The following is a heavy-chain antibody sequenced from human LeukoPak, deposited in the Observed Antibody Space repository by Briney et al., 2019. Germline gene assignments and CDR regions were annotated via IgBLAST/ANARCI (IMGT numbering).Heavy chain of an antibody. J-gene: IGHJ1*01. CDR3: ATMDRFSIQD. V-gene: IGHV3-23*01. Sequence: GGSLRLSCVASGFTFSNYAMCWVRQAPGKGLEWVSLSSRSGDNTYYADSVKGRFTISRDNSKDTLFLQMNSLRAEDTAIYYCATMDRFSIQDWGQGTLVTVSS. CDR2: SSRSGDNT. CDR1: GFTFSNYA. D-gene: IGHD3/OR15-3a*01.